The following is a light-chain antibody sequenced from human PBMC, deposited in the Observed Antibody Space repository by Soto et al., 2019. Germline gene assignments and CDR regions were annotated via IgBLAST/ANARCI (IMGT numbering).Light chain of an antibody. CDR2: AVN. Sequence: QSALTQPASVSGSPGQSITISCTGTSSDVGGYNSVSWYQQHPGKAPKLIIYAVNNRPPGVSNHFSGSKSGNTASLTISGLQAEDEADYYCISYTSSSTLEVFGTGTKLTVL. J-gene: IGLJ1*01. V-gene: IGLV2-14*01. CDR1: SSDVGGYNS. CDR3: ISYTSSSTLEV.